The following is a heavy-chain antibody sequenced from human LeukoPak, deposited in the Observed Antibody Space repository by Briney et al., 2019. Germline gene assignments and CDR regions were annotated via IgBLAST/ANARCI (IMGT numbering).Heavy chain of an antibody. CDR3: ARADQTAAGLPDAFDI. CDR1: GGSISSYY. D-gene: IGHD6-13*01. CDR2: IYTSGST. Sequence: SETLSLTCTASGGSISSYYWSWIRQPAGKGLEWIGRIYTSGSTNYNPSLKSRVTLAVDTSKNQFSLKLSSVTAADTAVYYCARADQTAAGLPDAFDIWGQGTMVTVSS. J-gene: IGHJ3*02. V-gene: IGHV4-4*07.